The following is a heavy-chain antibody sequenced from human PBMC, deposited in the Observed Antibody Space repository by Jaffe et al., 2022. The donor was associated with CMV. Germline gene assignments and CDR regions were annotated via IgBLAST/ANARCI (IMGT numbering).Heavy chain of an antibody. V-gene: IGHV4-39*01. D-gene: IGHD3-22*01. CDR3: ARGSVNSGLFDF. Sequence: QVQLRESGPGLVKPSETLSLTCTVSGASISSTSYYWGWIRQSPKTGLEWIGSIYDTGSTSYNPSVESRVTISVDTSKKQFSLMLTSVTAADTAVYYCARGSVNSGLFDFWGQGTLVSVSS. CDR1: GASISSTSYY. CDR2: IYDTGST. J-gene: IGHJ4*02.